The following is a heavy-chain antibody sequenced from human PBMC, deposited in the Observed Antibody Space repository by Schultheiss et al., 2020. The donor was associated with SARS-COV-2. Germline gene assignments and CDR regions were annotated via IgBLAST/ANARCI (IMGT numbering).Heavy chain of an antibody. Sequence: GESLKISCAASGFTFSSYWMHWARQSPGKGLEWVAGITGSGLTTYYTDSVKGRFTISRDNANNTVYLQMSSLRVEDTAVYYCAKDRGGTWYLKYYGMDVWGQGTTVTVSS. V-gene: IGHV3-23*01. J-gene: IGHJ6*02. CDR3: AKDRGGTWYLKYYGMDV. D-gene: IGHD6-13*01. CDR2: ITGSGLTT. CDR1: GFTFSSYW.